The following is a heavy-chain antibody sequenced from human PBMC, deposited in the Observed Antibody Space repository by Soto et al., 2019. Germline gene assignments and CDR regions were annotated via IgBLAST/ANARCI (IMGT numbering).Heavy chain of an antibody. Sequence: GGSLRLSCAASGFTFSSYSMNWVRQAPGKGLEWVSSISSSSSYIYYADSVKGRFTISRDNAKNSLYLQMNSLRAEDTAVYYCARGPSGSYFLYYFDYWGQGTLVTVSS. J-gene: IGHJ4*02. CDR1: GFTFSSYS. CDR2: ISSSSSYI. D-gene: IGHD1-26*01. V-gene: IGHV3-21*01. CDR3: ARGPSGSYFLYYFDY.